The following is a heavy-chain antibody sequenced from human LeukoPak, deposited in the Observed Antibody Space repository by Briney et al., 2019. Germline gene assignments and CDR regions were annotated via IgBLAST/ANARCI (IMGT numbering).Heavy chain of an antibody. J-gene: IGHJ4*02. D-gene: IGHD4-17*01. Sequence: SETLSLTCAVYGGSFSGYYWSWIRQPLGKGLEWIGEINHSGSTNYNPSLKSRVTISVDTSKNQFSLKLSSVTAADTAVYYCARGINMTTVTTSFDYWGQGTLVTVSS. CDR1: GGSFSGYY. V-gene: IGHV4-34*01. CDR3: ARGINMTTVTTSFDY. CDR2: INHSGST.